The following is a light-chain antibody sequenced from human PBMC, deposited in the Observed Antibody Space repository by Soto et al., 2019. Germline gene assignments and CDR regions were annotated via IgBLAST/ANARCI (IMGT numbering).Light chain of an antibody. Sequence: TVLTQSPGTLSLSPGERATPSCRAIQKFGGTLLVWYQQPPGQAPRLLIYGASSRATGIPDRFSGSGSGTDFSLTIRRPEPDDFAVYYCQKYGNFWTFGQGTKVEIK. CDR3: QKYGNFWT. V-gene: IGKV3-20*01. CDR2: GAS. CDR1: QKFGGTL. J-gene: IGKJ1*01.